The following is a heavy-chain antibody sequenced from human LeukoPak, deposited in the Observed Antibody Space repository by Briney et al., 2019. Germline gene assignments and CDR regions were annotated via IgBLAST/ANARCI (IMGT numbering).Heavy chain of an antibody. CDR2: LSSSGSTI. J-gene: IGHJ4*02. Sequence: GGSLRLSCAASGFTFSSYEMNWVRQAPGKGLEWVSYLSSSGSTIYYADSVKGRFTISRDNAKNSLYLQMNTLRAEDTALYYCARASDSTGYPQLPFDYWGQGTLATVSS. V-gene: IGHV3-48*03. CDR1: GFTFSSYE. D-gene: IGHD3-22*01. CDR3: ARASDSTGYPQLPFDY.